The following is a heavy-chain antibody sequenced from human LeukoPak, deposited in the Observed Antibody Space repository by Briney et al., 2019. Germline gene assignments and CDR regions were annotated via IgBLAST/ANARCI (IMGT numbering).Heavy chain of an antibody. CDR3: ARDLYDSSGYYYVGAFDI. V-gene: IGHV4-38-2*02. D-gene: IGHD3-22*01. CDR2: IYHSGST. J-gene: IGHJ3*02. CDR1: GYSISSGYY. Sequence: SETLSLTCTVSGYSISSGYYWGWVRQPPEKGLEWIGEIYHSGSTNYNPSLKSRVTISVDKSKNQFSLKLSSVTAADTAVYYCARDLYDSSGYYYVGAFDIWGQGTMVTVSS.